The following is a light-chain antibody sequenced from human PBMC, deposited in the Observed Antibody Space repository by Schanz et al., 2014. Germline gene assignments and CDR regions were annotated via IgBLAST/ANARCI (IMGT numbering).Light chain of an antibody. Sequence: EIVLTQSPDTLSLSPGERATLSCKASQSVNGRFLAWYQQKPGQAPRLLMYGASTRATGIPARFSGSGSGTHFTLTISSLQSEDFAVYFCQQYNSWPLSFGGGTKVEI. CDR2: GAS. V-gene: IGKV3-15*01. CDR1: QSVNGRF. CDR3: QQYNSWPLS. J-gene: IGKJ4*01.